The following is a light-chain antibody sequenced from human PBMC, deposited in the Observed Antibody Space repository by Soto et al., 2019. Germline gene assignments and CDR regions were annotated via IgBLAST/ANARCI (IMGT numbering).Light chain of an antibody. CDR3: QQYGSLSWT. CDR1: QSISSY. Sequence: ESVLTQSPGTLSLPPGERATLSCRASQSISSYFAWYQQKPGQAPRLLIYDASSRATGIPDRFSGSGSGTDFTLTISRLEPEDFAVYYCQQYGSLSWTFGQGTKVDI. CDR2: DAS. V-gene: IGKV3-20*01. J-gene: IGKJ1*01.